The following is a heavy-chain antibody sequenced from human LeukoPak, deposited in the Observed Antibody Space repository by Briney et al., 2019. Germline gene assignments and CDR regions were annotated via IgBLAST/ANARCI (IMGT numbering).Heavy chain of an antibody. CDR3: AKGDLLQYYGLTFDY. Sequence: GGSLRLSCAASGFTFSSYAMSWVRQAPGKGLEWVSAISGSGGSTYYADSMKGRFTISRDNSKNTLYLQMNSLRAEDTAVYYCAKGDLLQYYGLTFDYWGQGTLVTVSS. V-gene: IGHV3-23*01. CDR1: GFTFSSYA. CDR2: ISGSGGST. D-gene: IGHD4-17*01. J-gene: IGHJ4*02.